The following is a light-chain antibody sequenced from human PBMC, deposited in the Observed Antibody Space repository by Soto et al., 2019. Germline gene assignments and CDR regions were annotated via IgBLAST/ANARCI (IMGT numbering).Light chain of an antibody. J-gene: IGKJ4*01. Sequence: NALTRLMYDASSLATGVPSRFSGSGSGTYFTLTISSLQPEDIATYFCQQCENFPFTFGGGTKVDIK. CDR2: DAS. V-gene: IGKV1-33*01. CDR3: QQCENFPFT.